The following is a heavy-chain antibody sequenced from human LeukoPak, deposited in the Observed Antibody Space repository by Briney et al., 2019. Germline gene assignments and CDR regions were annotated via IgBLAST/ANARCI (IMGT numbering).Heavy chain of an antibody. J-gene: IGHJ3*02. CDR1: GFTFSSYW. V-gene: IGHV3-7*01. CDR2: IKEDESEK. CDR3: ANEGGGAFDI. Sequence: GGSLRLSCAASGFTFSSYWMSWVRQAPGKGLEWMANIKEDESEKYYVDSVKGRFTISRDNAKNSLYLQMNSLRAEDTAIYYCANEGGGAFDIWGQGTMVTVSS.